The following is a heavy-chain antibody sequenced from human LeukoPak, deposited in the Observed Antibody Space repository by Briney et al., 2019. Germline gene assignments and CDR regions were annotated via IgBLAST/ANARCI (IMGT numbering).Heavy chain of an antibody. CDR3: ARRAYNSGWFYY. D-gene: IGHD6-19*01. Sequence: PSETLSLTCAASGGSFSAYYWSWIRQPPGKGLEWIGEINHSGSTNYNPSLKSRVTISVDTSKNQFSVKLTSVTAADTAVYYCARRAYNSGWFYYWGQGNLVTVSS. CDR2: INHSGST. CDR1: GGSFSAYY. J-gene: IGHJ4*01. V-gene: IGHV4-34*01.